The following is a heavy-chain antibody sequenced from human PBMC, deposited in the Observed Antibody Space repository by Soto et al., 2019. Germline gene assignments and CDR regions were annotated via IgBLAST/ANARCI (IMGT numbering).Heavy chain of an antibody. V-gene: IGHV1-18*01. CDR3: ATVHSGHTLGMDV. D-gene: IGHD3-16*01. Sequence: GASVKVSCKASGYTFTNFGISWVRQAPGQGLEWMGWISAYNGNTNYAQNFQGRVTMTTDTSTSTAYMEMSSLRSEDTAVYYCATVHSGHTLGMDVWGQGTTVTVSS. J-gene: IGHJ6*02. CDR2: ISAYNGNT. CDR1: GYTFTNFG.